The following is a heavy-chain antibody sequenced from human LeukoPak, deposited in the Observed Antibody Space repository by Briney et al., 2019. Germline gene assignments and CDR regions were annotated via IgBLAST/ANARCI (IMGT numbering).Heavy chain of an antibody. CDR3: ARGPTDYYYYGMDV. CDR2: IKQDGSNK. V-gene: IGHV3-7*01. Sequence: GGSLRLSCAASGFTFSSYWMSWVRQAPGKGLEWVANIKQDGSNKYYADSVKGRFTISRDNSKNTLYLQMNSLRAEDTAVYYCARGPTDYYYYGMDVWGQGTTVTVSS. CDR1: GFTFSSYW. J-gene: IGHJ6*02. D-gene: IGHD4-11*01.